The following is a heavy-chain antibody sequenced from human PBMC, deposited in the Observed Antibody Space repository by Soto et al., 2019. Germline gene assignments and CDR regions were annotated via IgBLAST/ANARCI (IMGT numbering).Heavy chain of an antibody. CDR2: IYYSGST. CDR3: ARRCGGDCYALYYFDY. CDR1: GGSISSSSYY. Sequence: SETLSLTCTVSGGSISSSSYYWGWIRQPPGKGLEWIGSIYYSGSTYYNPSLKSRVTISVDTSKNQFSLKLSSVTAADTAVYYCARRCGGDCYALYYFDYWGQGTLVTVSS. J-gene: IGHJ4*02. D-gene: IGHD2-21*02. V-gene: IGHV4-39*01.